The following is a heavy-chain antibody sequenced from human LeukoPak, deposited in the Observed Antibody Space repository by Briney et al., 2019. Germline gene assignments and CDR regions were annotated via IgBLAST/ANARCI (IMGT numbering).Heavy chain of an antibody. CDR1: GFTFGDHA. CDR3: TRGPIQLWIHNGMDV. J-gene: IGHJ6*02. CDR2: IRSKAYRGTT. V-gene: IGHV3-49*04. Sequence: PGQSLRLSCRGSGFTFGDHAMSWVRQAPGKGQERVGFIRSKAYRGTTEYAPSVKGRFTISRDDSISIAYPQMHSPLTEDTAFSYCTRGPIQLWIHNGMDVWGQGTTVTVSS. D-gene: IGHD1-1*01.